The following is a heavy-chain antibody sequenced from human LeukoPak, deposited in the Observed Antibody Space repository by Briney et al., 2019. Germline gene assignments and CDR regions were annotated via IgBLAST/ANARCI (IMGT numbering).Heavy chain of an antibody. Sequence: GGSLRLSCAASGFTVSSNYMSWVRQAPGRGLEWVSVIYSGGSTYYADSVKGRFTISRDNSKNTLYLQMNSLTAEDTAVYYCASVGVLSAAIPDGFDTWGQGTMVTVSS. CDR1: GFTVSSNY. J-gene: IGHJ3*02. CDR2: IYSGGST. CDR3: ASVGVLSAAIPDGFDT. V-gene: IGHV3-53*01. D-gene: IGHD2-2*01.